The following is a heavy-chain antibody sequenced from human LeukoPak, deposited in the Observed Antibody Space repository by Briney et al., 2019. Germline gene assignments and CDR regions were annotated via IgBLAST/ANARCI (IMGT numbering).Heavy chain of an antibody. CDR2: INPNSGGT. D-gene: IGHD6-19*01. J-gene: IGHJ4*02. V-gene: IGHV1-2*02. CDR3: ARFPTTGYSSGWLDY. CDR1: GYTFTGYY. Sequence: ASVKVSCKASGYTFTGYYMHWVRQAPGQGLEWMGWINPNSGGTNYAQKFQGRVTMTRDTSISTAYMELSRLRSDDTAVYYCARFPTTGYSSGWLDYWGQGTLVTVSS.